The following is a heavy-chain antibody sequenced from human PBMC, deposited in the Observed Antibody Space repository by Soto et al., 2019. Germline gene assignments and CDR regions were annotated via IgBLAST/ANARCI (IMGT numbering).Heavy chain of an antibody. V-gene: IGHV3-74*01. CDR3: ARGGDPDY. CDR2: LQTDGSHP. D-gene: IGHD2-21*02. CDR1: GFTFDYYW. Sequence: EVQLVESGGGLVQPGGSPRLSCVASGFTFDYYWMHWVRQAPGEGLLWVSRLQTDGSHPAYADSVKGRFTISRDNAKSTLYLQMNNLRAEDTGVYFCARGGDPDYWGQGTLVIVSS. J-gene: IGHJ4*02.